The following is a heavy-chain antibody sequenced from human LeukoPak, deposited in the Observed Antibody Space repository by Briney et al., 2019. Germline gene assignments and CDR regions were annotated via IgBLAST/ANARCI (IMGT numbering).Heavy chain of an antibody. J-gene: IGHJ4*02. V-gene: IGHV4-59*01. D-gene: IGHD5-12*01. CDR1: DTSINTYY. CDR2: IYYTGST. CDR3: ARDRGDGYDYFWDY. Sequence: TSETLSLTCTVSDTSINTYYWSWIRQPPGKGLEWIGYIYYTGSTNYNPSLKSRVTISVDTSKNQFSLKLSSVTAADTAVYYCARDRGDGYDYFWDYWGQGTLVTVSS.